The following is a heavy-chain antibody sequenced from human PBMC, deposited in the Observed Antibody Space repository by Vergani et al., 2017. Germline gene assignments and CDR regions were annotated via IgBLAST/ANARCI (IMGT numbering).Heavy chain of an antibody. CDR1: GDSVSSNSAA. V-gene: IGHV6-1*01. Sequence: QVQLQQSGPGLVKPSQTLSLTCAISGDSVSSNSAAWNWIRQSPSRGLEWLGRTYYRSKWSSDYAVSVRSRISINADTSKNQFSLHLDSVTPEDTAVYYCAAGWGLKSWGQGTQVTVSS. CDR3: AAGWGLKS. CDR2: TYYRSKWSS. J-gene: IGHJ5*02. D-gene: IGHD7-27*01.